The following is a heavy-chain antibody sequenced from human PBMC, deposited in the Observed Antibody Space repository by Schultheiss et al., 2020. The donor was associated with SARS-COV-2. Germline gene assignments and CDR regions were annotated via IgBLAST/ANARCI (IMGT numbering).Heavy chain of an antibody. V-gene: IGHV1-69*13. Sequence: SVKVSCKASGGTFSSYAISWVRQAPGQGLEWMGGIIPIFGTANYAQKFQGRVTITADESTSTAYMELSSLRSEDTAVYYCAKDRNGPFYDFWSGPPAYYYYYYMDVWGKGTTVTVSS. CDR3: AKDRNGPFYDFWSGPPAYYYYYYMDV. CDR1: GGTFSSYA. CDR2: IIPIFGTA. D-gene: IGHD3-3*01. J-gene: IGHJ6*03.